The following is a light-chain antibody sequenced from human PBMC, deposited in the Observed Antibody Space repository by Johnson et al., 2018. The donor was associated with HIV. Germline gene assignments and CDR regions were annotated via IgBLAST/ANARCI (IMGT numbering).Light chain of an antibody. V-gene: IGLV1-51*01. J-gene: IGLJ1*01. CDR3: GTWDSSLSAGYV. CDR2: DNN. CDR1: SSNIGNNY. Sequence: QSVLTQPPSVSAAPGQKVTISCSGSSSNIGNNYVYWYQQLPGTAPKLLIYDNNKRPSGIPDRFPGSKSGTSATLGITGLQTGDEADYYCGTWDSSLSAGYVFGTGTKVTVL.